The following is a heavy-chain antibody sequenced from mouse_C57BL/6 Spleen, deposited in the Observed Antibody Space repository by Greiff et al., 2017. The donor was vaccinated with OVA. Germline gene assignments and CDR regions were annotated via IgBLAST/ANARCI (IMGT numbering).Heavy chain of an antibody. CDR3: ARRDYGSSYGFAY. J-gene: IGHJ3*01. V-gene: IGHV1-55*01. CDR2: IYPGSGST. D-gene: IGHD1-1*01. CDR1: GYTFTSYW. Sequence: QVQLQQPGAELVKPGASVKMSCKASGYTFTSYWITWVKQRPGQGLEWIGDIYPGSGSTNYNEKFKSKATLTVDTSSSTAYMQLSSRTSEDSAVYYCARRDYGSSYGFAYWGQGTLVTVSA.